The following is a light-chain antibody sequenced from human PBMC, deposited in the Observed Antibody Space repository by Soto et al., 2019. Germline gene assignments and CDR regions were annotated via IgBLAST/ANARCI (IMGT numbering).Light chain of an antibody. CDR3: QQRSNWPPLT. V-gene: IGKV3D-20*02. Sequence: EIVLTQSPGTLSLSPGERATLSCRAIQSVSSSYLAWYQQKPGQAPRLLIYDASNRPTDIPARFSGSGSGTDFTLTISSLEPEDFAVYYCQQRSNWPPLTFGGGTKVDI. CDR1: QSVSSSY. CDR2: DAS. J-gene: IGKJ4*01.